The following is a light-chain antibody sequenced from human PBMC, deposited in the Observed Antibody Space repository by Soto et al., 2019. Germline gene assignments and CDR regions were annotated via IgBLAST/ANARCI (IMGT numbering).Light chain of an antibody. CDR1: SSDVGGYNY. CDR2: DVT. J-gene: IGLJ2*01. CDR3: SSYTTSNPVV. Sequence: QSALTQPASVSAYPGQSITISCSGTSSDVGGYNYVSWYQQRPGKAPQLLIYDVTNRPSGVSYRFSGSKSGSTASLTISGLQAEDEADYYCSSYTTSNPVVFGGGTKVTVL. V-gene: IGLV2-14*03.